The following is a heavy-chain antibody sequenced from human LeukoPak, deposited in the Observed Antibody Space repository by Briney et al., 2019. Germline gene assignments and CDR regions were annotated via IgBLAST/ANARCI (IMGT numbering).Heavy chain of an antibody. CDR3: ASTPYYDFWSGYYYGMDV. V-gene: IGHV4-30-4*01. Sequence: SETLSLTCTVSGGSISSGDYYWSWIRQPPGKGLAWIGHIYYSGSTYYNPSLKSRVTISVDTSKNQFSLKLSSVTAADTAVYYCASTPYYDFWSGYYYGMDVWGQGTTVTVSS. CDR2: IYYSGST. J-gene: IGHJ6*02. D-gene: IGHD3-3*01. CDR1: GGSISSGDYY.